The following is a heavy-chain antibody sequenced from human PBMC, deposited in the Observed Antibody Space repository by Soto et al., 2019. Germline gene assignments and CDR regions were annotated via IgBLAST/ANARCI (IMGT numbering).Heavy chain of an antibody. V-gene: IGHV1-46*01. Sequence: ASVKVSCKPSVYTFPRYYMHWVRQAPGQGLEWMGIINPTGGSTSYAQKFQGRVTMTSDTSTSTVYMELSSLSSEDTAVYYCARGHARDGYNPHGHYYYGMDVWGQGTTVTVSS. D-gene: IGHD5-12*01. J-gene: IGHJ6*02. CDR3: ARGHARDGYNPHGHYYYGMDV. CDR2: INPTGGST. CDR1: VYTFPRYY.